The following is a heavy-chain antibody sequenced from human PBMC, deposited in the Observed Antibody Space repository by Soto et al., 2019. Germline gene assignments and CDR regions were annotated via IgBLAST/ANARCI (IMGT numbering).Heavy chain of an antibody. Sequence: SETLSLTCTFSGGSIISYYWIWIRQPTGKGLEWIGYIYYSGSTNYNPSLKSRVTISVDTSKNQFSLKLSSVTAADTAVYYCARRWGRTFDYWGQGTLVTVSS. CDR1: GGSIISYY. CDR3: ARRWGRTFDY. J-gene: IGHJ4*02. D-gene: IGHD7-27*01. V-gene: IGHV4-59*08. CDR2: IYYSGST.